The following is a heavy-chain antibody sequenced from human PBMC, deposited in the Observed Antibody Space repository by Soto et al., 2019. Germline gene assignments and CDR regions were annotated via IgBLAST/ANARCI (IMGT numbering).Heavy chain of an antibody. CDR2: IIPIFGTA. D-gene: IGHD6-19*01. CDR3: ARSPYGDSSGWTPGGY. J-gene: IGHJ4*02. CDR1: GGTFSSYA. V-gene: IGHV1-69*13. Sequence: GASVKVSCKASGGTFSSYAISWVRQAPGQGLEWMGGIIPIFGTANYAQKFQGRVTITADESTSTAYMELSSLRSEDTAVYYCARSPYGDSSGWTPGGYWGQGTLVTVSS.